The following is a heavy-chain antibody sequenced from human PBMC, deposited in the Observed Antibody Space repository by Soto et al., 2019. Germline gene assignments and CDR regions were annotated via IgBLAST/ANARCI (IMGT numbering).Heavy chain of an antibody. Sequence: VQLVQSGAEVKKTGSSVKVSCKASGGTFNKFAFSWVRQAPGQGFEWMGGILPVFRSANYARRFRGRITITADEYTNTVYLYLNELRSDDTAVYYCARRYCASDNCPLFYYFVDLWGLGTTVTVSS. CDR1: GGTFNKFA. D-gene: IGHD2-21*02. V-gene: IGHV1-69*01. CDR2: ILPVFRSA. CDR3: ARRYCASDNCPLFYYFVDL. J-gene: IGHJ6*02.